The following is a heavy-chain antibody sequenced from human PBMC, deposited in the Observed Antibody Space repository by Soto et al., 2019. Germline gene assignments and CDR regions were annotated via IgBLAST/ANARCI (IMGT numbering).Heavy chain of an antibody. J-gene: IGHJ4*02. CDR2: INTVGSNT. Sequence: VGSLRLSCTASGFTFSSYWMHWVRQVPGKGLVWVSHINTVGSNTNYGDSVKGRFTISRDNAKDTLYLQMNSLRAEDTALYYCAKDLDATVFNFDSWGQGTLVTVPQ. V-gene: IGHV3-74*01. CDR3: AKDLDATVFNFDS. CDR1: GFTFSSYW. D-gene: IGHD2-2*01.